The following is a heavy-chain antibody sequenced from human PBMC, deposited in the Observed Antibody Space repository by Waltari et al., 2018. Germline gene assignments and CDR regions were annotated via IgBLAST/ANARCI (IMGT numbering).Heavy chain of an antibody. D-gene: IGHD3-10*01. J-gene: IGHJ5*02. Sequence: QVQLQQWGAGLLKPSETLSLTCAVYGGSFRGYYWSWIRQPPGKGLEWIGEINHSGSTNYNPSLKSRVTISVDTSKNQFSLKLSSVTAADTAVYYCARRPTVITMVRGVITKYNWFDPWGQGTLVTVSS. CDR3: ARRPTVITMVRGVITKYNWFDP. V-gene: IGHV4-34*01. CDR1: GGSFRGYY. CDR2: INHSGST.